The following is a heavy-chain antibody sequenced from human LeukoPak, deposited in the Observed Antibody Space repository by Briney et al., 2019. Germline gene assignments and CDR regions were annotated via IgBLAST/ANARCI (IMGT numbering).Heavy chain of an antibody. J-gene: IGHJ4*02. CDR3: ARRAGDYSHPYDY. CDR1: GFTFSSYV. Sequence: PGGSLRLSCAASGFTFSSYVMHWVRQAPGKGLECVAIISYDGSNEYYADSVKGRFTISRDNSKNTLYLQMNSLRAADTAVYYCARRAGDYSHPYDYWGQGTLVTVSS. D-gene: IGHD3-22*01. V-gene: IGHV3-30*04. CDR2: ISYDGSNE.